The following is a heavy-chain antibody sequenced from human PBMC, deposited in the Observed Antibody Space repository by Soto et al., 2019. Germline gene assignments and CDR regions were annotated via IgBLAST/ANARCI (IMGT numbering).Heavy chain of an antibody. CDR2: IYPGDYET. CDR3: ARSPRSSPYFDY. J-gene: IGHJ4*02. D-gene: IGHD6-13*01. CDR1: GYTFSNFW. Sequence: PGESLKISCQCSGYTFSNFWIAWVRQLPGKGLEWMGIIYPGDYETRYSPSFHGKVTFSADRSIGTAYLQWSSLEASDSAFYFCARSPRSSPYFDYWGQGALVTVSS. V-gene: IGHV5-51*01.